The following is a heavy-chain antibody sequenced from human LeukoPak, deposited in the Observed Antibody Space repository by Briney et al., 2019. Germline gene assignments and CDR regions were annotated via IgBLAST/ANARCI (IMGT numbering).Heavy chain of an antibody. CDR1: GFTFSSYS. Sequence: GGSLRLSCAASGFTFSSYSMTWVRQAPGKGPEWVSSISSSSSYIYYADSVKGRFTTSRDNAKNSLYLQMNSLRAEDTAVYYCARADWNDGAGSDYWGQGTLVTVSS. V-gene: IGHV3-21*01. J-gene: IGHJ4*02. D-gene: IGHD1-1*01. CDR3: ARADWNDGAGSDY. CDR2: ISSSSSYI.